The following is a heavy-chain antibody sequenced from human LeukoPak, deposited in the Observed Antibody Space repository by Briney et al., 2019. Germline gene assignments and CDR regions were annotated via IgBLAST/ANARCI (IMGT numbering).Heavy chain of an antibody. Sequence: SVKVSCKASGGTFSSYTISWVRQAPGQGLEWMGRIIPILGIANYAQKFQDRVTITADKSTSTAYMELSSLRSEDTAVYYCARDKTIFGPPAWFDPWGQGTLVTVSS. CDR3: ARDKTIFGPPAWFDP. CDR2: IIPILGIA. D-gene: IGHD3-9*01. V-gene: IGHV1-69*04. CDR1: GGTFSSYT. J-gene: IGHJ5*02.